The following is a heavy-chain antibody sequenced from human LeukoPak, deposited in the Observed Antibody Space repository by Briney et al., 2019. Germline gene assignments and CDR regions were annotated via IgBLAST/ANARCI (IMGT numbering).Heavy chain of an antibody. J-gene: IGHJ5*02. Sequence: ASVKVSCKASGYTFTGYYMHWVRQAPGQGLKWMGWINTNSGGTNYEQKFQGRVSMTRDTSISTAYMELSRLRSDDTAVYYCARDQEYSSSWYGFDPWGKGTMVTVSS. CDR2: INTNSGGT. V-gene: IGHV1-2*02. CDR3: ARDQEYSSSWYGFDP. CDR1: GYTFTGYY. D-gene: IGHD6-13*01.